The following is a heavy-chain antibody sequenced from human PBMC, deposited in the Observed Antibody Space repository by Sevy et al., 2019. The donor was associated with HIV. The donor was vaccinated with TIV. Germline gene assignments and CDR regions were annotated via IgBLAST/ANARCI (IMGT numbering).Heavy chain of an antibody. CDR2: INPNSGGT. J-gene: IGHJ4*02. D-gene: IGHD1-7*01. CDR3: ARAIRTNYYFDY. Sequence: ASVKVSCKASGYTFTGYYMHWVRQAPGQGLEWMGWINPNSGGTNYAQKFQGRVTLTRDTSISTAYMELGRLRYDDTAIYYCARAIRTNYYFDYWGQGTLVTVSS. V-gene: IGHV1-2*02. CDR1: GYTFTGYY.